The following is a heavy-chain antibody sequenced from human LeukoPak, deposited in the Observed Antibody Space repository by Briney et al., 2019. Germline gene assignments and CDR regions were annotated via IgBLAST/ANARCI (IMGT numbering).Heavy chain of an antibody. V-gene: IGHV1-3*01. CDR3: ARDDGICSGGSCYVLDY. D-gene: IGHD2-15*01. J-gene: IGHJ4*02. Sequence: AASVKVSCQASGYTFTSYSIHLGRQGPGQRPWGMGWIKAGNGNTKYSQKFQGRVTITRDTSASTAYMELSSLRSEDTAVYYCARDDGICSGGSCYVLDYWGQGTLVTVSS. CDR1: GYTFTSYS. CDR2: IKAGNGNT.